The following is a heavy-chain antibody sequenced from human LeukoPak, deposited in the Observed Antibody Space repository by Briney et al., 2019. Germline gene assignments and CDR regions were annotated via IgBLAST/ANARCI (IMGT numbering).Heavy chain of an antibody. D-gene: IGHD6-13*01. CDR1: GFTFSSYS. CDR3: ARDRGGYSSTWPYFDY. V-gene: IGHV3-21*01. Sequence: GGSLRLSCAASGFTFSSYSMNWVRQAPGKGLEWVSSISSSSSYIYYADSVKGRFTISRDNAKNSLYLQMNSLRAEDTAVYYCARDRGGYSSTWPYFDYWGQGTLVTVSS. J-gene: IGHJ4*02. CDR2: ISSSSSYI.